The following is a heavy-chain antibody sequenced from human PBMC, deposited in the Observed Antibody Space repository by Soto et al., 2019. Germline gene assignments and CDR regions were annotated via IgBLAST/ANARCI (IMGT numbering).Heavy chain of an antibody. J-gene: IGHJ6*02. Sequence: GGSLRLSCAASGFTFTSYGMHWVRQAPGKGLEWMALILHDGSAEYYADSVKGRFTISRDNSKNTLYLQMNSLRAEDTAVYYCARSRDGYSFYFYYGMDGWGQGTTVTVSS. V-gene: IGHV3-30*03. D-gene: IGHD4-4*01. CDR3: ARSRDGYSFYFYYGMDG. CDR1: GFTFTSYG. CDR2: ILHDGSAE.